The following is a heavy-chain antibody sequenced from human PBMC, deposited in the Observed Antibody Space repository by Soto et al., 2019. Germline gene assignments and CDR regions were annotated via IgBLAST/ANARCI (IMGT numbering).Heavy chain of an antibody. CDR3: ARDGGGVVVTAIRDAFVI. J-gene: IGHJ3*02. D-gene: IGHD2-21*02. Sequence: QVQLQESGPGLVKPSQTLYLTCTVSGGSISSGGYYWSWIRQHPGKGLEWIGYIYYSGSTYYNPSLKSRVTISVDTSKNQFSLKLSSVTAADTAVYYCARDGGGVVVTAIRDAFVIWGQGTMVTVSS. V-gene: IGHV4-31*03. CDR1: GGSISSGGYY. CDR2: IYYSGST.